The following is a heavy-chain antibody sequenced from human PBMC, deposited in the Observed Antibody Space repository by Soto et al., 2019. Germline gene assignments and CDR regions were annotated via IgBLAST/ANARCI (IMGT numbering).Heavy chain of an antibody. V-gene: IGHV5-51*01. CDR3: ARLQGAAAGRSIYYGMDV. J-gene: IGHJ6*02. CDR2: IYPGDSDT. CDR1: GYSFTSYW. Sequence: PGESLKISCKGSGYSFTSYWIGWVRQMPGKGLEWMGIIYPGDSDTRYSPSFQGQVTISADKSISTAYPQWSSLKASDTAMYYYARLQGAAAGRSIYYGMDVWGQGTTVTVSS. D-gene: IGHD6-13*01.